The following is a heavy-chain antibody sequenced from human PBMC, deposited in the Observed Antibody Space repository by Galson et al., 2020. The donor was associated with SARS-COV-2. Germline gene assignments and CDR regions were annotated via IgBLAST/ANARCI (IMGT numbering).Heavy chain of an antibody. CDR1: GPNFSNFW. D-gene: IGHD3-10*01. Sequence: GGSLRLSCAASGPNFSNFWMHWVRQAPGTGLVWVSRSNEDGSITNYADSVKGRFTISRDNAKNTLYLQMNSLTAEDTAVYYCLRDLSGPFDQWGQGTLVTVSS. CDR2: SNEDGSIT. CDR3: LRDLSGPFDQ. V-gene: IGHV3-74*01. J-gene: IGHJ4*02.